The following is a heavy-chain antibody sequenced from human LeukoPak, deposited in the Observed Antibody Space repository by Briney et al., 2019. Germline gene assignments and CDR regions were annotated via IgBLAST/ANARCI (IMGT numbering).Heavy chain of an antibody. CDR2: MNPNSGNT. J-gene: IGHJ4*02. D-gene: IGHD3-22*01. CDR3: ARGPPYSSGYYPPDY. CDR1: GYTFTSYD. Sequence: GASVTVSCKASGYTFTSYDINWVRQAPGQGLEWMGWMNPNSGNTGYAQKFQGRVTMTRNTSISTAYMELSSLRSEDTAVYYCARGPPYSSGYYPPDYWGQGTLVTVSS. V-gene: IGHV1-8*01.